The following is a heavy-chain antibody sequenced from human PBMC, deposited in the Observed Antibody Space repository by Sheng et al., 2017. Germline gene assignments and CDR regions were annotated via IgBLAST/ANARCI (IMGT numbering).Heavy chain of an antibody. Sequence: QVQLVESGGGVVQPGRSLRLSCAASGFTFSSYAMHWVRQAPGKGLEWVAVISYDGSNKYYADSVKGRFTISRDNSKNTLYLQMNSLRAEDTAVYYCARDPSYSSGWTFDYWGQGTLVTVSS. CDR1: GFTFSSYA. V-gene: IGHV3-30-3*01. CDR3: ARDPSYSSGWTFDY. D-gene: IGHD6-19*01. CDR2: ISYDGSNK. J-gene: IGHJ4*02.